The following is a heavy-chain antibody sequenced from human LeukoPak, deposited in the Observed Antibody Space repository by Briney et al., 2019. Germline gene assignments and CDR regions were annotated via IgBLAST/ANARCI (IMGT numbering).Heavy chain of an antibody. D-gene: IGHD3-22*01. CDR1: GYTFSNYG. CDR3: AREGYYDSSGYYKNAFDI. CDR2: IIPILGIA. V-gene: IGHV1-69*04. Sequence: SVKVSCKASGYTFSNYGISWVRQAPGQGLEWMGRIIPILGIANYAQKFQGRVTITADKSTSTAYMELSSLRSEDTAVYYCAREGYYDSSGYYKNAFDIWGQGTMVTVSS. J-gene: IGHJ3*02.